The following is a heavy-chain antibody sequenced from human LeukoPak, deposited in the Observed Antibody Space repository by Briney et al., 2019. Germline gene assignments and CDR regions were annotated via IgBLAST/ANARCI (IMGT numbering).Heavy chain of an antibody. V-gene: IGHV4-4*02. CDR1: GGSISSSNW. D-gene: IGHD2-15*01. CDR3: ASLRYCSGVSCG. Sequence: PSETLSLTCAVSGGSISSSNWWSWVRQPPGKGLEWIGEINHSGNTNYNPSLKSRVTISVDTSKNQFSLKLSSVTAADTAVYYCASLRYCSGVSCGWGQGTMVTVSS. J-gene: IGHJ3*01. CDR2: INHSGNT.